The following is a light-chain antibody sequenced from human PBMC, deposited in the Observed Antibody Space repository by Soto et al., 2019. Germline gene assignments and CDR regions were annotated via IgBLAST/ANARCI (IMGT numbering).Light chain of an antibody. CDR2: TAS. V-gene: IGKV1-12*02. J-gene: IGKJ5*01. CDR1: QGINKW. CDR3: QQSNTFPYP. Sequence: DVQMTQSPSSVSSSVGDRVTSTCRASQGINKWLAWYQQKPGRPPKLLIHTASTLQSGVPSRFSGSGSGTNFTLAISSLQPEDFGTYFCQQSNTFPYPFGPGTRLEIK.